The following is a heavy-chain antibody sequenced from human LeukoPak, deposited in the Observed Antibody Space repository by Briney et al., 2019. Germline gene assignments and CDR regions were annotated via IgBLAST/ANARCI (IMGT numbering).Heavy chain of an antibody. V-gene: IGHV5-51*01. Sequence: PGEPLNISCRGSGYTFTTYWIGWVRQMPGKGLEWMGIIYPGDSDTRYSPSFQGQVTMSADKSINTAYLQWSSLKASDTAMYYCARRRGCSSSSCPPDYWGQGTLVTVSS. CDR2: IYPGDSDT. D-gene: IGHD2-2*01. CDR1: GYTFTTYW. CDR3: ARRRGCSSSSCPPDY. J-gene: IGHJ4*02.